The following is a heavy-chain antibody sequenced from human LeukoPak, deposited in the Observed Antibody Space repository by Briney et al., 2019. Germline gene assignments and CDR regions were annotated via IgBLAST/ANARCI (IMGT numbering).Heavy chain of an antibody. CDR1: GYTFNSYD. V-gene: IGHV1-8*01. CDR2: MNPNSGDT. D-gene: IGHD1-20*01. Sequence: ASVKVSCKASGYTFNSYDINWVRQATGQGLEWMAWMNPNSGDTGYAQKFQGRVTITADESTSTAYMELSSLRSEDTAVYYCARGTNWNYYYYGMDVWGQGTTVTDSS. CDR3: ARGTNWNYYYYGMDV. J-gene: IGHJ6*02.